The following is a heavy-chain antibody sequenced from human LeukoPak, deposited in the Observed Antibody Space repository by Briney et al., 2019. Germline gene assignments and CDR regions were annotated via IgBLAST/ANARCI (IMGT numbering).Heavy chain of an antibody. Sequence: ASVKVSCKVSGPTLTELSIHWVRQALGKGLEWMGGFDAEDGETIYAQKFQGRVTMTEDTSTDTAYMELSSLRSEDTAVYYCATGYCSGGSCLTFDYWGQGTLVTVSS. V-gene: IGHV1-24*01. J-gene: IGHJ4*02. CDR3: ATGYCSGGSCLTFDY. D-gene: IGHD2-15*01. CDR1: GPTLTELS. CDR2: FDAEDGET.